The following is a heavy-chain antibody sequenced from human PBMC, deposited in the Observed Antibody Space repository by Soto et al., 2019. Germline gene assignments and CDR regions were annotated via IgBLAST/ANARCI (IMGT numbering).Heavy chain of an antibody. D-gene: IGHD2-2*01. Sequence: QVQLQESGPGLVKPSGTLSLTCAVSGGSISSSNWWSWVRQPPGKGLEWIGEIDDSGSTNYNPSLKSRVTISVDKSKNKFSLKLSSVTAADTAVYYCARRVVPAAMWDSWAFDIWGQGTMVTVSS. CDR2: IDDSGST. CDR1: GGSISSSNW. J-gene: IGHJ3*02. V-gene: IGHV4-4*02. CDR3: ARRVVPAAMWDSWAFDI.